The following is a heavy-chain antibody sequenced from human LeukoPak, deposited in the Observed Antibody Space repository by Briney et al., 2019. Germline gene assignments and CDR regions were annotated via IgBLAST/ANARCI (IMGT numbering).Heavy chain of an antibody. Sequence: GGSLRLSCAASGFTFSSYAMSWVRQAPGKGLEWVSAISGSGGSTYYADSVKGRFTISRDNSKNTLYLQMNSLRAEDTAVYYCAKEVIAARHYYYYMDVWGKGTTVTVSS. CDR3: AKEVIAARHYYYYMDV. J-gene: IGHJ6*03. V-gene: IGHV3-23*01. CDR1: GFTFSSYA. CDR2: ISGSGGST. D-gene: IGHD6-6*01.